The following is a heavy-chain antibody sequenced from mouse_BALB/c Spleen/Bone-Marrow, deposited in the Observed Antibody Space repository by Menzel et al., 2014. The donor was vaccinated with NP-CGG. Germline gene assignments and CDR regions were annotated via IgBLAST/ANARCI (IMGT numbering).Heavy chain of an antibody. V-gene: IGHV1S45*01. CDR1: GYTFTNHH. CDR3: ARRYRYDGLGNYAMDY. D-gene: IGHD2-14*01. Sequence: VQLKESGAELVRPGASVKISCKAFGYTFTNHHINWVKQRPGQGLDWIGYINPYNDYTSYNQKFKGKATLTVDKSSSTAYMELSSLTSEDAEVYYCARRYRYDGLGNYAMDYWGQGTSVTVSS. J-gene: IGHJ4*01. CDR2: INPYNDYT.